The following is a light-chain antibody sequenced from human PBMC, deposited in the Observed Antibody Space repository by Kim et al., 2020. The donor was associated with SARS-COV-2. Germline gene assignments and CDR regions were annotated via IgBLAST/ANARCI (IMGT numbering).Light chain of an antibody. CDR3: QSYDSSLNGSYV. CDR2: GNS. CDR1: SSNIGAGYD. J-gene: IGLJ1*01. V-gene: IGLV1-40*01. Sequence: QSVLTQPPSVSGAPGQRVTISCTGSSSNIGAGYDVHWYQQLPGTAPKLLIYGNSNRPSGVPDRFSGSKSGTSASLAITGLQAEDEADYYCQSYDSSLNGSYVFGPGTKVTVL.